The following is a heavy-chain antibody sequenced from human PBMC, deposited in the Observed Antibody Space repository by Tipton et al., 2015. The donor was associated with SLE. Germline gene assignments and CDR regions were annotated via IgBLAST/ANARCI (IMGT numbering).Heavy chain of an antibody. CDR3: ARGMYSGYVY. Sequence: TLSLTCVVSGYSITNDNYLDWIRQPPGKGLEWIGSIYHSGSIYYNPPFESRVTLSIDTSKNQFSLKLSSVTAADTAVYYCARGMYSGYVYWGQGTLVTVSS. J-gene: IGHJ4*02. CDR1: GYSITNDNY. V-gene: IGHV4-38-2*01. CDR2: IYHSGSI. D-gene: IGHD5-12*01.